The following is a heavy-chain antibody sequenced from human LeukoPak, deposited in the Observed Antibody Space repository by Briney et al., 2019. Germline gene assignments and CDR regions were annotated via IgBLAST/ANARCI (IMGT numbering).Heavy chain of an antibody. V-gene: IGHV1-46*01. Sequence: GASVKVSCKASGYTFTSYYMHWVRQAPGQGLGWMGIINPSGGSTSYAQKFQGRVTMTRDTSTSTVYMELSSLRSEDTAVYYCAREHHCSSTSCSVLGYYYYYGMDVWGQGTTVTVSS. CDR3: AREHHCSSTSCSVLGYYYYYGMDV. CDR1: GYTFTSYY. J-gene: IGHJ6*02. CDR2: INPSGGST. D-gene: IGHD2-2*01.